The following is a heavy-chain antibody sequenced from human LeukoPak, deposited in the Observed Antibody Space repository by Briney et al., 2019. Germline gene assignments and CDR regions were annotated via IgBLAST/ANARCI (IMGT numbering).Heavy chain of an antibody. V-gene: IGHV4-30-2*02. CDR2: VYHSGST. J-gene: IGHJ6*02. D-gene: IGHD3-3*01. CDR3: AIDFWSGYYPSNYGMDV. Sequence: SQTLSLTCAVSGGFISSGGYSWSWIRQPPGKGLEWSGYVYHSGSTNYNPSLKSRVTISVDTSKNQFSLKLSSVTAADTAVYYCAIDFWSGYYPSNYGMDVWGQGTTVTVSS. CDR1: GGFISSGGYS.